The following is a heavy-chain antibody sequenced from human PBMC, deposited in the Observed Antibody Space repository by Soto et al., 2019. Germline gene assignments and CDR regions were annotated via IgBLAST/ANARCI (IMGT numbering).Heavy chain of an antibody. CDR2: INPSGGST. CDR3: ARDVVDILTGYWPQRVTYGMDV. Sequence: ASVKVSCKASGYTFTSYYMHWVREAPGQGLEWMGIINPSGGSTSYAQKFQGRVTMTRDTSTSTVYMELSSLRSEDTAVYYCARDVVDILTGYWPQRVTYGMDVWGQGT. V-gene: IGHV1-46*01. D-gene: IGHD3-9*01. J-gene: IGHJ6*02. CDR1: GYTFTSYY.